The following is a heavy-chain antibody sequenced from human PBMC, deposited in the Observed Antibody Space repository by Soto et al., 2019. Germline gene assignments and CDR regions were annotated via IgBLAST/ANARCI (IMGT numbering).Heavy chain of an antibody. Sequence: GGSPRLSCAASGFTFDDYAMHWVRQAPGKGLEWVSLISGDGGSTYYADSVKGRFTISRDNSKNSLYLQMNSLRTEDTALYYCAKASLSAEWELLTVYFDYWGQGTLVTVSS. CDR3: AKASLSAEWELLTVYFDY. V-gene: IGHV3-43*02. CDR1: GFTFDDYA. D-gene: IGHD1-26*01. CDR2: ISGDGGST. J-gene: IGHJ4*02.